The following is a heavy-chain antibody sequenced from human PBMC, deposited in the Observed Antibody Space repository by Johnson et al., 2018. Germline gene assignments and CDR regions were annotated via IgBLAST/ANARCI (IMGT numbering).Heavy chain of an antibody. J-gene: IGHJ4*02. V-gene: IGHV3-21*01. CDR1: GFSFSGYS. CDR2: ISRSSSLI. Sequence: VQLVESGGGLAKPGGSLRLSCAASGFSFSGYSMNWVRQAPGKGLEWVSSISRSSSLIYYADSLKGRFTISRDNAKNSLYLQMNSLRAEDTAVYYCARMYSTYFDSWGQGTLVTVSS. D-gene: IGHD4-11*01. CDR3: ARMYSTYFDS.